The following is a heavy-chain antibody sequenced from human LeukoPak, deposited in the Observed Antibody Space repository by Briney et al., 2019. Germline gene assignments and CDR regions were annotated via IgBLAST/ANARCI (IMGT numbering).Heavy chain of an antibody. CDR1: GGSFSGYY. Sequence: SSETLSLTCAVYGGSFSGYYWSWIRQPPGKGLEWIGEINESGSTNYNPSLKSRVTISVDTSKNQLSLKLSSVTAADTAVYYCAREDYRDYYRLFDYWGQGTLVIVSS. D-gene: IGHD4-17*01. CDR2: INESGST. V-gene: IGHV4-34*01. CDR3: AREDYRDYYRLFDY. J-gene: IGHJ4*02.